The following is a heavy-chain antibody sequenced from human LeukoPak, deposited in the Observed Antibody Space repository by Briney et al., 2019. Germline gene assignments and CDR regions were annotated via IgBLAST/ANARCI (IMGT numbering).Heavy chain of an antibody. Sequence: ASVKVSCKVSGYTLTELSMHWVRQAPGKGLEWMGGFDPEDGETIYAQKFQGRVAMTEDTSTDTAYMELSSPRSEDTAVYYCATGPLWFGESDLDYWGQGTLVTVSS. D-gene: IGHD3-10*01. V-gene: IGHV1-24*01. CDR3: ATGPLWFGESDLDY. CDR1: GYTLTELS. CDR2: FDPEDGET. J-gene: IGHJ4*02.